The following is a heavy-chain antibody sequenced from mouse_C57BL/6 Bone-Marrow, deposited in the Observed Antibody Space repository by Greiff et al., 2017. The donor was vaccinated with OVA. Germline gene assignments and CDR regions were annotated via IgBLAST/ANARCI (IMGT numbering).Heavy chain of an antibody. J-gene: IGHJ4*01. Sequence: QVQLKQPGAELVRPGTSVKLSCKASGYTFTSYWMHWVKQRPGQGLEWIGVIDPSDSYTNYNQKFKGKATLTVDTSSSTAYMQLSSLTSEDSAVYYCAHYYYGSNYAMDYWGQGTSVTVSS. CDR2: IDPSDSYT. V-gene: IGHV1-59*01. CDR1: GYTFTSYW. D-gene: IGHD1-1*01. CDR3: AHYYYGSNYAMDY.